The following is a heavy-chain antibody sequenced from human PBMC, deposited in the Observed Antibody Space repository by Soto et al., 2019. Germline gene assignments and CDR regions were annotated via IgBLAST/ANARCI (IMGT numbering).Heavy chain of an antibody. CDR3: TTHSGLEPYYYGMDV. D-gene: IGHD3-10*01. Sequence: PVGSLRLSCAASGFTFSNAWMSWVRQAPGKGLEWVGRIKSKTDGGTTDYAAPVKGRFTISRDDSKNTLYLQMNSLKTEDTAVYYCTTHSGLEPYYYGMDVWGQGTTVTVSS. CDR2: IKSKTDGGTT. J-gene: IGHJ6*02. CDR1: GFTFSNAW. V-gene: IGHV3-15*01.